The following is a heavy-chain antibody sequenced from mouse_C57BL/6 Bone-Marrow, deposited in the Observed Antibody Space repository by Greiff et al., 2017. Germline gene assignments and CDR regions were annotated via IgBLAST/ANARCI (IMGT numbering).Heavy chain of an antibody. CDR2: IYPRSGNT. D-gene: IGHD2-2*01. J-gene: IGHJ4*01. CDR1: GYTFTSYG. CDR3: ARVVTTICYAMDY. V-gene: IGHV1-81*01. Sequence: QVQLQQSGAELARPGASVKLSCKASGYTFTSYGISWVKQRPGQGLEWIGEIYPRSGNTYYNEKFKGKATLTADKSSSTAYMELRSLTSEDSAVYFCARVVTTICYAMDYWGQGTSVTVSA.